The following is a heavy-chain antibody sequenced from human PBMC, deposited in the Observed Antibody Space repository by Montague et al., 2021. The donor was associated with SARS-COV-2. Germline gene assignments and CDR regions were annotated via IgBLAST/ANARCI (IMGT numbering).Heavy chain of an antibody. D-gene: IGHD6-13*01. CDR1: GFTFSSYS. CDR2: ISSSSSYI. CDR3: ARGHYSSSWYGIRYYFDY. V-gene: IGHV3-21*01. J-gene: IGHJ4*02. Sequence: SLRLSCAASGFTFSSYSMNWVRQAPGKGLEWVSSISSSSSYIYYADSVKGRFTISRDNAKNSLYLQMNSLRAEDTAVYYCARGHYSSSWYGIRYYFDYWGQGTLVTVSS.